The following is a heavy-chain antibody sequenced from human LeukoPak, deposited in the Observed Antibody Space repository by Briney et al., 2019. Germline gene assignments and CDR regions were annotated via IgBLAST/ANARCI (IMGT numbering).Heavy chain of an antibody. Sequence: GGSLRLSCAASGFTFDDYAMHWVRQAPGKGLEWVSLISWDGGSTYYADSVKGRFTISRDNSKNSLYLRMNSLRAEDTALYYCAKDYYGSGSYYNGYFDYWGQGTLVTVSS. CDR1: GFTFDDYA. CDR2: ISWDGGST. D-gene: IGHD3-10*01. V-gene: IGHV3-43D*04. J-gene: IGHJ4*02. CDR3: AKDYYGSGSYYNGYFDY.